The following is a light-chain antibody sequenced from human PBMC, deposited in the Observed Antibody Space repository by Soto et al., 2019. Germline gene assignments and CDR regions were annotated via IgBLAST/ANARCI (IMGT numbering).Light chain of an antibody. V-gene: IGKV1-5*01. CDR2: DAS. CDR3: QQYNHYWT. CDR1: QSISSW. J-gene: IGKJ1*01. Sequence: DIQMTQSPSTLSASVGDRVTITCRASQSISSWLAWYQQKPGKAPKVLTYDASSLESGVPSRFSGSGSGTEFSLTISSLQPDDFATYYCQQYNHYWTFGQGTKVEV.